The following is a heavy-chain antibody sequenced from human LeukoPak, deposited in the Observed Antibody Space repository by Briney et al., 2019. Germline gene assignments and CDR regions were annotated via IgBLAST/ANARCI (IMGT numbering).Heavy chain of an antibody. J-gene: IGHJ6*03. Sequence: GGSLRLSCSASGFTVSSKYMSWVRQAPGKGLEWVSVIYSDGYTYYADSVKGRFTISRDNSKNTLYLQMNSLRAEDTAVYYCARGGPSTTVTTSYSFFYMDVWGGGTTVTVSS. CDR3: ARGGPSTTVTTSYSFFYMDV. CDR2: IYSDGYT. CDR1: GFTVSSKY. D-gene: IGHD4-17*01. V-gene: IGHV3-53*01.